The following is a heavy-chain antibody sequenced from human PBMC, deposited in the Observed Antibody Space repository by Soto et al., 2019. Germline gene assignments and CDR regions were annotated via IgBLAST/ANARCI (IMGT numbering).Heavy chain of an antibody. CDR2: IYYSGST. V-gene: IGHV4-59*01. Sequence: SETLSLTCTVSGGSISSYYWSWIRQPPGKGLEWIGYIYYSGSTNYNPSLKSRVTISVDTSKNQFSLKLSSVTAADTAVYYGARAPESYYYYYMDVWGKGTTVTVS. CDR1: GGSISSYY. J-gene: IGHJ6*03. D-gene: IGHD3-10*01. CDR3: ARAPESYYYYYMDV.